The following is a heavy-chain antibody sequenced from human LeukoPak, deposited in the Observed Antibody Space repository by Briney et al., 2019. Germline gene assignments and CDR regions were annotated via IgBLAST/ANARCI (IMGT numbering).Heavy chain of an antibody. CDR1: GFTFSDYY. CDR3: ARARYSSSWYGGVNWFDP. D-gene: IGHD6-13*01. Sequence: NPGGSLRLSCAASGFTFSDYYMSWIRQAPGKGLEWVSYISSSGSTIYYADSVKGRFTISRDNAKNSLYLQMNSLRAEDTAVYYCARARYSSSWYGGVNWFDPWGQGTLVTVPS. J-gene: IGHJ5*02. V-gene: IGHV3-11*01. CDR2: ISSSGSTI.